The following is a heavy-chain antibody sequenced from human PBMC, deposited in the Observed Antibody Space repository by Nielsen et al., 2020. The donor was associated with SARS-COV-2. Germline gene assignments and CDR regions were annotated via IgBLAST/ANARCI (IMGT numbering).Heavy chain of an antibody. J-gene: IGHJ3*01. V-gene: IGHV3-23*01. Sequence: GGSLTLSCAASGFTFNIYSMAWVRRATGRGLQWVTGVSSSGGSTYYTDSVKGRFSISRDNSKNTLFLLMHSLRVEDTAVYYCARDGVVRGDALDLWGQGTMVTVSS. D-gene: IGHD3-10*01. CDR3: ARDGVVRGDALDL. CDR1: GFTFNIYS. CDR2: VSSSGGST.